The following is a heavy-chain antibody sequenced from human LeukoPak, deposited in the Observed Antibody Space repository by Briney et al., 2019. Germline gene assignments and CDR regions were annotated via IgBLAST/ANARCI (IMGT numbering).Heavy chain of an antibody. V-gene: IGHV3-23*01. CDR2: ISGSGGST. Sequence: PGGSLRLSCAASGFTFSSYAMSWVRQAPGKGLEWVSAISGSGGSTYYADSVKGRFTISRDNSKNTLYLQMNSLRAEDTAVYYCAKDFEGTVDCLCLFDYWGQGTLVTVSS. J-gene: IGHJ4*02. CDR1: GFTFSSYA. D-gene: IGHD3-9*01. CDR3: AKDFEGTVDCLCLFDY.